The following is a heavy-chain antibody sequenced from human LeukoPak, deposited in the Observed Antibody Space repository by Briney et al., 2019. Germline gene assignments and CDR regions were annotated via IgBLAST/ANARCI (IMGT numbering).Heavy chain of an antibody. D-gene: IGHD3-22*01. CDR3: TTLHYDTSGYFVFDY. J-gene: IGHJ4*02. CDR1: GFTFSAVW. Sequence: GGSLRLSCAASGFTFSAVWVTWVRQAPGKGLEWVGRIKSKSNGGTTDYAAPVKGRFTVSRDDSRNTLFLQMNSLKTEDTAVYYCTTLHYDTSGYFVFDYWGQGTLVTVSS. V-gene: IGHV3-15*01. CDR2: IKSKSNGGTT.